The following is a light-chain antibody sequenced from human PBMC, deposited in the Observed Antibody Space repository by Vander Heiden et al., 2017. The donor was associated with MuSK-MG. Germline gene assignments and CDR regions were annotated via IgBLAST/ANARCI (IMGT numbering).Light chain of an antibody. Sequence: SALPQPRPVSGSPGQSATIPCTGTSSDVGGYNYGSWYQQHPGKAPKLMIYDVSKRPSGVPDRFSGSKSGNTASLTISGLQAEDEADYCCCSYAGSYTSDVVFGGGTKLTVL. V-gene: IGLV2-11*01. CDR2: DVS. J-gene: IGLJ2*01. CDR3: CSYAGSYTSDVV. CDR1: SSDVGGYNY.